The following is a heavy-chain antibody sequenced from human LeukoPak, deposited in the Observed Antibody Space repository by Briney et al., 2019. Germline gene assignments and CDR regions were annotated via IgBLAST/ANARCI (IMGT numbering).Heavy chain of an antibody. V-gene: IGHV4-34*01. D-gene: IGHD3-10*01. CDR2: VYSSGRT. J-gene: IGHJ5*02. CDR1: GGSFSGYY. Sequence: PSETLSLTCAVYGGSFSGYYWGWIRQPPGKGLEWIGSVYSSGRTYYNPSLTSRVTVSADTSKNQFSLKLSSVTAADTAVYYCARGGYYGSGNDFRFDPWGQGTLVTVSS. CDR3: ARGGYYGSGNDFRFDP.